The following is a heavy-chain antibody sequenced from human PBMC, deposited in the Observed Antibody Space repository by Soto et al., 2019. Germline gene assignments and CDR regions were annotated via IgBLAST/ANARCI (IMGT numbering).Heavy chain of an antibody. CDR2: INPATGAA. J-gene: IGHJ3*02. CDR1: GYPVTAYY. Sequence: QLHLVQSGAVVKKPGASVTVSCSASGYPVTAYYMHWVRQAPGRGLEWMGGINPATGAAKYTQTFQGRATMTRDTSRSTVFMELSGLTSGDTAVFYCARGGGVGVAGSAAFDMWGQGTLVTVSS. D-gene: IGHD3-3*01. CDR3: ARGGGVGVAGSAAFDM. V-gene: IGHV1-2*02.